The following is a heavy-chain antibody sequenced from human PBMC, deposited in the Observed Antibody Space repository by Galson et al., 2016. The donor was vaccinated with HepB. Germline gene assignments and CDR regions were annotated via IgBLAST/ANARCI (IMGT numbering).Heavy chain of an antibody. J-gene: IGHJ4*02. Sequence: SLRLSCAASGFAISNNHMSWVRQAPGKGLEWVSVISADSGAIYYADSVKGRFSISRDNSMSTLFLQMNSLRAEDTAIYYCVIMIRGITVGPFDYWGQGTLVTISS. D-gene: IGHD3-10*01. CDR1: GFAISNNH. CDR3: VIMIRGITVGPFDY. CDR2: ISADSGAI. V-gene: IGHV3-23*01.